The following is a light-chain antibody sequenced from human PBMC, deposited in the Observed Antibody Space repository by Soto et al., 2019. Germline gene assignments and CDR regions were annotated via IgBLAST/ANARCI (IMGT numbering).Light chain of an antibody. CDR3: SSYTSSSTLVV. CDR1: SSDVGGYNY. CDR2: EVS. V-gene: IGLV2-14*01. J-gene: IGLJ1*01. Sequence: QSVLTQPASVSGSPGQSITISWTGTSSDVGGYNYISWYQQHPGKAPKLMIYEVSNRPSGVSNRFSGSKSGNTASLTISGLQAEDEADYYCSSYTSSSTLVVFGTGTKLTVL.